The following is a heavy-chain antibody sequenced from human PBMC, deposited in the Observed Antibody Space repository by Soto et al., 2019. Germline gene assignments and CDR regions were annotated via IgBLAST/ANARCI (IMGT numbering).Heavy chain of an antibody. Sequence: PGGSLRLSCVASGFPFNNAWMTWVRQAPGKGLEWVGRIKSESEGGTTDYAAPVKGRFTLSRDDSKNTLYLQMNSLKTEDSAVYYCTTVTPPGWGQGTLVTVSS. CDR3: TTVTPPG. CDR2: IKSESEGGTT. J-gene: IGHJ4*02. V-gene: IGHV3-15*01. CDR1: GFPFNNAW.